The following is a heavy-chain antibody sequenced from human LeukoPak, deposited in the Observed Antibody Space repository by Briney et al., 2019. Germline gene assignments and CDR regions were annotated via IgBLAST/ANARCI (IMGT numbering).Heavy chain of an antibody. CDR2: ILYSGST. V-gene: IGHV4-30-4*07. J-gene: IGHJ1*01. Sequence: PSQTLSLTCAVSGGSMSSGGYSWSWIRQPPGKGLQWIGYILYSGSTDYNPSLKSRLTISVDRSKNQFSLKLSSVTAADTAVYYCARGDFWSGDLIQHWGQGTLVTVSS. CDR3: ARGDFWSGDLIQH. CDR1: GGSMSSGGYS. D-gene: IGHD3-3*01.